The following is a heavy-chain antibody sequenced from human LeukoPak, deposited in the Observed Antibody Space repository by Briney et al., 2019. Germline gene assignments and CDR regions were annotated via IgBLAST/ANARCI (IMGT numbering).Heavy chain of an antibody. D-gene: IGHD3-22*01. Sequence: PSETLSLTCAVYGGSFSGYYWSWIRQPPGKGLEWIGEINHSGSTNYNPSLKSRVTISVGTSKNQFSLKLSSVTAADTAVYYCARVPPHYYDSSGYYYYFDYWGQGTLVTVSS. CDR1: GGSFSGYY. J-gene: IGHJ4*02. V-gene: IGHV4-34*01. CDR2: INHSGST. CDR3: ARVPPHYYDSSGYYYYFDY.